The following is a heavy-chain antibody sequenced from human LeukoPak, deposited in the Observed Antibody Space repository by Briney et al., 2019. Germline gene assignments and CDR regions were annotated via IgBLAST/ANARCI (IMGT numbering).Heavy chain of an antibody. J-gene: IGHJ5*02. V-gene: IGHV1-18*01. CDR2: ISAYNGNT. Sequence: ASVKVSCKASGYTFTSYGISWVRQAPGQGLEWMGWISAYNGNTNYAQKLQGRVTMTTDTSTSTAYMELRSLRSDDTAVYCCARVGYYGSGSYYISRWFDPWGQGTLVTVSS. D-gene: IGHD3-10*01. CDR1: GYTFTSYG. CDR3: ARVGYYGSGSYYISRWFDP.